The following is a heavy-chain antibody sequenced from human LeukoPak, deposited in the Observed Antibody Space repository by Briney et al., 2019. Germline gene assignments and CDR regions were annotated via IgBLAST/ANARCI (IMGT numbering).Heavy chain of an antibody. V-gene: IGHV3-66*01. Sequence: GGSLRLSCAASGFTVSSNYMSWVRQAPGKGLEWVSVIYGGGSTYYADSVKGRFTISRDNSKNTLYLQMNSLRAEDTAVYYCARGLVIQLWFGRPDYYFDYWGQGTLVTVSS. J-gene: IGHJ4*02. CDR2: IYGGGST. CDR1: GFTVSSNY. CDR3: ARGLVIQLWFGRPDYYFDY. D-gene: IGHD5-18*01.